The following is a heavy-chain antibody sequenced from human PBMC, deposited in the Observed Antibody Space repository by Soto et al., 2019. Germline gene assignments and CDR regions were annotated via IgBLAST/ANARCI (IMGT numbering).Heavy chain of an antibody. J-gene: IGHJ4*02. CDR3: AKNRGFGDPFDY. D-gene: IGHD3-10*01. V-gene: IGHV3-23*01. Sequence: GESLKISCAASGFTFSSYAMSWVRQAPGKGLEWVSAISGSGGSTYYADSVKGRFTISRDNSKNTLYLQMNSLRAEDTAVYYCAKNRGFGDPFDYWGQGTLVTVSS. CDR2: ISGSGGST. CDR1: GFTFSSYA.